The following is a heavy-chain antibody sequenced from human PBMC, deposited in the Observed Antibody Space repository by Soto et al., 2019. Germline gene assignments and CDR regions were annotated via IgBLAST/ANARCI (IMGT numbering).Heavy chain of an antibody. J-gene: IGHJ3*02. CDR1: GFTVSSNY. CDR3: ASTYDGDAFDI. V-gene: IGHV3-66*01. Sequence: GGSLRLSCAASGFTVSSNYMSWVRQAPGKGLEWVSVIYSGGSTYYADSVKGRFTISRDNSKNTLYLQMNSLRAEDTAVYYCASTYDGDAFDIWGQGTMVTVSS. CDR2: IYSGGST. D-gene: IGHD3-16*01.